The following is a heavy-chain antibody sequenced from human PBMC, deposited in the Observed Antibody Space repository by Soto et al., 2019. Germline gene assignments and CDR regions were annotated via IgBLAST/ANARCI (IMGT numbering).Heavy chain of an antibody. CDR1: GFTFSSYA. CDR3: ARRGTGTYFYY. CDR2: ISGSGDST. J-gene: IGHJ4*02. V-gene: IGHV3-23*01. D-gene: IGHD6-13*01. Sequence: PGGSLRLSCAASGFTFSSYAMNWVRQAPGKGLEWVSVISGSGDSTYYADSVKGRFTISRDNSKNTLYLQMNSLRTEDTAVYYCARRGTGTYFYYWGQGTLVTVSS.